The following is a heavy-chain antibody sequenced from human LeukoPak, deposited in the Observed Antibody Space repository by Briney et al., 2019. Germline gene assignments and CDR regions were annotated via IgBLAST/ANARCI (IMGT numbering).Heavy chain of an antibody. CDR3: ARDKEGTKYSYGSDY. CDR2: ISSSSSYI. D-gene: IGHD5-18*01. Sequence: GGSLRLSCAASGFTFSSYSMNWVRQAPGKGLEWVSSISSSSSYIYYADSVKGRFTISRDNAKNSLYLQMNSLRAEDTAVYYCARDKEGTKYSYGSDYWGQGTLVTVSS. V-gene: IGHV3-21*01. J-gene: IGHJ4*02. CDR1: GFTFSSYS.